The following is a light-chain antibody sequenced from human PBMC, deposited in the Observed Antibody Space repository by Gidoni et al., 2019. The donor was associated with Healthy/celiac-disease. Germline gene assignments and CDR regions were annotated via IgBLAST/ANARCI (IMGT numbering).Light chain of an antibody. CDR1: QSISSY. CDR3: QQSYSTPFT. CDR2: AAY. J-gene: IGKJ4*01. Sequence: DVQMTQSPSSLSASVGDRVTITCRASQSISSYLNWYQQKPGKAPKLLIYAAYSLQSGVPSRFRGSGAGTDFTLTISSLQPEDFATYYCQQSYSTPFTFGGGTKVEIK. V-gene: IGKV1-39*01.